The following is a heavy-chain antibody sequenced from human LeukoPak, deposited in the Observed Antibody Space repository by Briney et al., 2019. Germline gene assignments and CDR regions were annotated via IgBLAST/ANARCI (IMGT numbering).Heavy chain of an antibody. CDR1: GFTFSNYW. V-gene: IGHV3-7*01. CDR2: IEQDGSEK. CDR3: ARFGSVAGSPVAFDI. Sequence: PGGSLRPSCAASGFTFSNYWMSWVRQAPGKGLEWVANIEQDGSEKYYVDSVKGRFTISRDNAKNSLYLQMNSLRAEDTAVYHCARFGSVAGSPVAFDIWGQGTMVTVSS. D-gene: IGHD6-19*01. J-gene: IGHJ3*02.